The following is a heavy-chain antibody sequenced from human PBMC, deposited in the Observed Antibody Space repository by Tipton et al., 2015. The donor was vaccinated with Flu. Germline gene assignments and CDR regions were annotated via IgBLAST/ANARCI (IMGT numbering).Heavy chain of an antibody. V-gene: IGHV4-59*01. D-gene: IGHD5-12*01. CDR2: VSFRGDT. J-gene: IGHJ6*02. CDR3: ARSADIGVYRYGMDV. Sequence: TLSLTCTVSGGSINNYYWSWVRQPPGKGLEYIGYVSFRGDTNYNPSLKTRVTTSVDTSKNQFFLKLTSVTAADTAVYYCARSADIGVYRYGMDVWGQGTTVTASS. CDR1: GGSINNYY.